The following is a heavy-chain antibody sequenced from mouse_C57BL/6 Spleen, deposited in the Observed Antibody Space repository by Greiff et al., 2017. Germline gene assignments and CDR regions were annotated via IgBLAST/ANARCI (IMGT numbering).Heavy chain of an antibody. J-gene: IGHJ4*01. CDR1: GFTFTDYY. V-gene: IGHV7-3*01. CDR3: ASYSDVDYAMDY. CDR2: IRNKANGYTT. Sequence: DVQLVESGGGLVQPGGSLSLSCAASGFTFTDYYMSWVRQPPGKALEWLGFIRNKANGYTTEYSASVKGRFTISRDNSQSILYLQMNALRADDSATYYGASYSDVDYAMDYWGQGTSVTVSS.